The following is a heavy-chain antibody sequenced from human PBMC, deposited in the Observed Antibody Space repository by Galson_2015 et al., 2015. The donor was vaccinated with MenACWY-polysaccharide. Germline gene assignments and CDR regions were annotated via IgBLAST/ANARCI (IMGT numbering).Heavy chain of an antibody. Sequence: SLRLSCAASGFTFSSYGIHWVRQAQGKGLEWVAFISYDGSNKYYADSVKGRFTIARDNSKNTLYLQMNSLRAEDTAVYYYAKDRLAAADDPGCWGQGTLVTVSS. CDR3: AKDRLAAADDPGC. V-gene: IGHV3-30*18. D-gene: IGHD6-13*01. J-gene: IGHJ4*02. CDR1: GFTFSSYG. CDR2: ISYDGSNK.